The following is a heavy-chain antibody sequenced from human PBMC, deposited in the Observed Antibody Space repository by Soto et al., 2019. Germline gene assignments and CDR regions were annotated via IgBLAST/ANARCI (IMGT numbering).Heavy chain of an antibody. V-gene: IGHV4-4*07. J-gene: IGHJ4*02. CDR2: IYTDGTT. CDR3: AREVRGGFTGIFDQ. Sequence: QVQLQGSGPGQVKPSEALSLTSTVSGDSISDYFYWSWIRQPAGKGLEWIGRIYTDGTTKYNPSLKSRVTLSLEKSKNQFSLRLSSVTAADTAVYYFAREVRGGFTGIFDQWGRGSRVTVSS. CDR1: GDSISDYFY. D-gene: IGHD2-15*01.